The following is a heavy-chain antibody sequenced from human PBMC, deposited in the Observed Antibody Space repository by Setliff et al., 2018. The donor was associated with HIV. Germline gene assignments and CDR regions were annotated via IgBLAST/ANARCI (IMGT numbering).Heavy chain of an antibody. CDR2: IYTSGST. V-gene: IGHV4-4*07. D-gene: IGHD3-3*01. J-gene: IGHJ3*02. CDR1: GGSISSYY. CDR3: ARSFTYNFWSGLAGDAFDI. Sequence: ETLSLTCAVSGGSISSYYWSWIRQPAGKGLEWIGRIYTSGSTNYNPSLKSRVTMSVDTSKNQFPLKLSSVTAADTAVYYCARSFTYNFWSGLAGDAFDIWGQGTMVTVSS.